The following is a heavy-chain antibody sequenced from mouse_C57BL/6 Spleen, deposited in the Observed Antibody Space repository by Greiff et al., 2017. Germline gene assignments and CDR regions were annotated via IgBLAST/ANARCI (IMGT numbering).Heavy chain of an antibody. J-gene: IGHJ1*03. V-gene: IGHV1-82*01. CDR1: GYAFSSSW. CDR2: IYPGDGDT. Sequence: QVQLQQSGPELVKPGASVKISCKASGYAFSSSWMNWVKQRPGKGLEWIGRIYPGDGDTNYNGKFKGKATLTADKSSSTTYMQLSILTSEDSAVYFCARDNYSNYWYFDVWGTGTTVTVSS. D-gene: IGHD2-5*01. CDR3: ARDNYSNYWYFDV.